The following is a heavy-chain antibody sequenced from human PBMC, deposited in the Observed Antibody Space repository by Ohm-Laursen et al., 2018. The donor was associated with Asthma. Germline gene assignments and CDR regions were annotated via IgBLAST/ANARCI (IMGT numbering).Heavy chain of an antibody. D-gene: IGHD3-3*01. Sequence: SLRLSCAASGFTFSSYTMHWVRQAPGKGLEWVAVGGSYYDGGLKYYADSVNGRFTVSRDDSKNTLYLQMNSLRPDDTAVYYCARDVMEWYLPAFDFWGQGTLVTVSS. CDR2: GGSYYDGGLK. J-gene: IGHJ4*02. CDR3: ARDVMEWYLPAFDF. V-gene: IGHV3-30-3*01. CDR1: GFTFSSYT.